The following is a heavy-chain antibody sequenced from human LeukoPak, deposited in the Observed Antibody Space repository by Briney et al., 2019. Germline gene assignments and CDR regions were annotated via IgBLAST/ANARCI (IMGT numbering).Heavy chain of an antibody. CDR1: GGSISSYY. V-gene: IGHV4-34*01. Sequence: NPSETLSLTCTVSGGSISSYYWSWIRQPAGRGLEWIGEINHSGSTNYNPSLKSRVTISVDTSKNQFSLKLSSVTAADTAVYYCARVGYCSSTSCQDYWGQGTLVTVSS. CDR2: INHSGST. J-gene: IGHJ4*02. CDR3: ARVGYCSSTSCQDY. D-gene: IGHD2-2*01.